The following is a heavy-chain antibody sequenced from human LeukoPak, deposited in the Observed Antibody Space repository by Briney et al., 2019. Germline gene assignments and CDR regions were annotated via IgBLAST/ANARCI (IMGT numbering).Heavy chain of an antibody. V-gene: IGHV4-31*03. D-gene: IGHD3-3*01. CDR2: IYYSGST. Sequence: SQTLSLTCTVSGGSISSGGYYWSWVRQHPGKGLEWIGYIYYSGSTYYNPSLKSRVTISVDTSKNQFSLRLSSVTAADTAVYYCARRDYDFWSGYSPDYYGMDVWGQGTTVTVSS. CDR3: ARRDYDFWSGYSPDYYGMDV. CDR1: GGSISSGGYY. J-gene: IGHJ6*02.